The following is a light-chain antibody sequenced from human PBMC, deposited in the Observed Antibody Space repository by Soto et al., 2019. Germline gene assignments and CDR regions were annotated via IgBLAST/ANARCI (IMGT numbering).Light chain of an antibody. CDR2: EVS. V-gene: IGLV2-14*01. J-gene: IGLJ1*01. CDR1: SSDVGGYNF. CDR3: SSFTSGSPL. Sequence: QSALTQPASVSGSPGQSITISCTGTSSDVGGYNFVSWYQQHPGKAPKLMIYEVSNRPSGVSNRFSGSKSGNTASLTISGLQAEDEADYYCSSFTSGSPLFGTGTKLTVL.